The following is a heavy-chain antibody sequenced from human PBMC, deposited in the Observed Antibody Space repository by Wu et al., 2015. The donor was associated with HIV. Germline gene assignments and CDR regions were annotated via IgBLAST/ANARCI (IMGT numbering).Heavy chain of an antibody. J-gene: IGHJ4*02. D-gene: IGHD3-22*01. Sequence: QVQLQQWGAGLLKPSETLSLTCGVNGGSFSGYYRIWIRQPPGKGLEWIGDIDHSESATYNPSLKSRVTISVDTSKNQFSLKLSSVTAADTAVYYCAALLYDSSGYYRNYFDYWGQGTLVTVSS. CDR3: AALLYDSSGYYRNYFDY. CDR2: IDHSESA. CDR1: GGSFSGYY. V-gene: IGHV4-34*02.